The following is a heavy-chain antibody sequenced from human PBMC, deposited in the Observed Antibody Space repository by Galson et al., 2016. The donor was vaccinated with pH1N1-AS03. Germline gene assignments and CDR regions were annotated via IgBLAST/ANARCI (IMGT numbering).Heavy chain of an antibody. V-gene: IGHV3-9*01. Sequence: SLRLSCAASGFTFDDYTMHWVRQAPGKGLEWVSSITWNSGRIVYADSVKGRFTISRDNAKKTLYLQMNSLRDEDTAVYYCASDGVFDHKSAFDFWGQGTLVTVSS. J-gene: IGHJ4*02. D-gene: IGHD3-9*01. CDR2: ITWNSGRI. CDR3: ASDGVFDHKSAFDF. CDR1: GFTFDDYT.